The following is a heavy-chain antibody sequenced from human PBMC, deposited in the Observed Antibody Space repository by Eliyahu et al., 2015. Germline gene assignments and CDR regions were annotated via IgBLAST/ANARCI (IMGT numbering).Heavy chain of an antibody. D-gene: IGHD2-2*01. CDR1: GGSISSSSXY. CDR3: ARERGPSLGYCSSTSCYRWYYYGMDV. J-gene: IGHJ6*02. V-gene: IGHV4-39*02. CDR2: IYYSGRT. Sequence: QLQLQESGPGLVKPSETLSLTCTVSGGSISSSSXYWGWIRXPPGKGXEWIGSIYYSGRTYYNPSLKSRVTISVDTSKNQFSLKLSSVTAADTAVYYCARERGPSLGYCSSTSCYRWYYYGMDVWGQGTTVTVSS.